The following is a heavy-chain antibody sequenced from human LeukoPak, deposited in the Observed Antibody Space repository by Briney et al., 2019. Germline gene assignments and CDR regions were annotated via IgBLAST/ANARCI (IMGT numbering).Heavy chain of an antibody. CDR1: GGSFSGYY. CDR2: INHSGST. V-gene: IGHV4-34*01. Sequence: SETLSLTCAVYGGSFSGYYWSWIRQPPGKGLEWIGEINHSGSTNYNPSLKSRVTISVDTSKNQFSLRLSSVTAADTAVYYCARRVGIAARLTPYDYWGQGNLVTVSS. CDR3: ARRVGIAARLTPYDY. D-gene: IGHD6-6*01. J-gene: IGHJ4*02.